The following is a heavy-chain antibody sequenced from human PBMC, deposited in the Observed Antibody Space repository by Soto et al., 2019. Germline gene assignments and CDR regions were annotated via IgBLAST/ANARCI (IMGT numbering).Heavy chain of an antibody. CDR3: ARSNLRFLDWSTKYVFDY. CDR1: GGTFSSYA. D-gene: IGHD3-3*01. Sequence: GASVKVSCKASGGTFSSYAISWVRQAPGQGLEWMGGIIPIFGTANYAQKFQGRVTITADESTSTAYMELSSLRSEDTAVYYCARSNLRFLDWSTKYVFDYWGQGTPVTVSS. CDR2: IIPIFGTA. V-gene: IGHV1-69*13. J-gene: IGHJ4*02.